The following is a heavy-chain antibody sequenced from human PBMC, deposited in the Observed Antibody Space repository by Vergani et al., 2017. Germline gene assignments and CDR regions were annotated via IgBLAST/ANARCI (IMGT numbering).Heavy chain of an antibody. CDR3: ASGRFLDNYYYGMDV. CDR2: ISSSSSYI. V-gene: IGHV3-21*01. Sequence: EVQLVESGGGLVKPGGSLRLSCAASGFTFSSYSMNWVRQAPGKGLGWVSSISSSSSYIYYADSVKGRFTISRDNAKNSLYLQMNSLRAEDTAVYYCASGRFLDNYYYGMDVWGQGTTVTVSS. CDR1: GFTFSSYS. J-gene: IGHJ6*02. D-gene: IGHD3-3*01.